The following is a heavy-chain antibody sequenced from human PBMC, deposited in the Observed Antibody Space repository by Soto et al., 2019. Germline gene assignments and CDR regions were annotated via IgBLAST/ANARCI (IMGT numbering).Heavy chain of an antibody. Sequence: SVKVSCKASGGTFSSYAISWVRQAPGQGLEWMGGIIPIFGTANYAQKFQGRVTITADESTSTAYMELSSLRSEDTAVYYCAREGDYYNYGMDVWGQGTTVTVSS. CDR1: GGTFSSYA. CDR3: AREGDYYNYGMDV. CDR2: IIPIFGTA. V-gene: IGHV1-69*13. J-gene: IGHJ6*02.